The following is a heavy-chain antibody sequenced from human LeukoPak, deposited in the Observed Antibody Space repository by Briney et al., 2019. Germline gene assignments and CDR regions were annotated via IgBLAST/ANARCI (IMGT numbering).Heavy chain of an antibody. CDR1: GFTFSSYD. CDR2: ISSSGTTI. V-gene: IGHV3-48*03. Sequence: GGSLRLSCAASGFTFSSYDMNWVRQAPGKGLQWVSDISSSGTTIYYADSVKGRFTISRDNAKNSLYLQMNSLRAEDTVVYYCARKYCSTTSCLFDNWGQGTLVTVSS. D-gene: IGHD2-2*01. J-gene: IGHJ4*02. CDR3: ARKYCSTTSCLFDN.